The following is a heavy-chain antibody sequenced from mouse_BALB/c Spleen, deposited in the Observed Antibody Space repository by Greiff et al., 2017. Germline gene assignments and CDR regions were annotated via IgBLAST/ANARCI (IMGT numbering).Heavy chain of an antibody. J-gene: IGHJ4*01. CDR1: GFNIKDTY. CDR2: IDPANGNT. Sequence: EVKLVESGAELVKPGASVKLSCTASGFNIKDTYMHWVKQRPEQGLEWIGRIDPANGNTKYDPKFQGKATITADTSSNTAYLQLSSLTSEDTAVYYCARDPQYGNYDAMDYWGQGTSVTVSS. D-gene: IGHD2-10*02. CDR3: ARDPQYGNYDAMDY. V-gene: IGHV14-3*02.